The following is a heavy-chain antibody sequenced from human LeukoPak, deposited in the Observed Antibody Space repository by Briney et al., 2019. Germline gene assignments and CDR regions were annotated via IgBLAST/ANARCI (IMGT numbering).Heavy chain of an antibody. CDR2: INPNSGST. D-gene: IGHD6-19*01. V-gene: IGHV1-2*02. CDR1: GYTFTGYY. Sequence: ASVKVSCKASGYTFTGYYMHWVRQAPGQGLEWMGWINPNSGSTNYAQKFQGRVTMTRDTSMSTAYMELSRLRSDDTAVYYCARDTHRIAGAGTFDYWGQGTLVTVSS. J-gene: IGHJ4*02. CDR3: ARDTHRIAGAGTFDY.